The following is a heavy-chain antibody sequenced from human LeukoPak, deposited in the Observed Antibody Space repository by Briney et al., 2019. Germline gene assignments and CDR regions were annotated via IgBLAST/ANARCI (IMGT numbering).Heavy chain of an antibody. CDR1: GFTFSGSA. D-gene: IGHD3-10*01. V-gene: IGHV3-21*01. CDR2: ISSSSSYI. Sequence: GGSLRLSCAASGFTFSGSAMHWVRQAPGKGLEWVSSISSSSSYIYYADSVKGRFTISRDNAKNSLYLQMNSLRAEDTAVYYCARDQGVLLWFGELWDWGKTNDAFDIWGQGTMVTVSS. CDR3: ARDQGVLLWFGELWDWGKTNDAFDI. J-gene: IGHJ3*02.